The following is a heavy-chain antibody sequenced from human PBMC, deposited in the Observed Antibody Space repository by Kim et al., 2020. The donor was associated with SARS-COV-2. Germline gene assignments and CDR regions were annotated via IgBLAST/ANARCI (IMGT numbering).Heavy chain of an antibody. CDR2: IYTSGST. CDR3: ARDLRGSTIFGVVIIGDNWFDP. V-gene: IGHV4-61*02. Sequence: SETLSLTCTVSGGSISSGSYYWSWIRQPAGKGLEWIGRIYTSGSTNYNPSLKSRVTISVDTSKNQFSLKLSSVTAADTAVYYCARDLRGSTIFGVVIIGDNWFDPWGQGTLVTVSS. J-gene: IGHJ5*02. D-gene: IGHD3-3*01. CDR1: GGSISSGSYY.